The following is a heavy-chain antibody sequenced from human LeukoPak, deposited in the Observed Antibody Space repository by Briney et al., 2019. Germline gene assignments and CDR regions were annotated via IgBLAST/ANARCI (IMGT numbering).Heavy chain of an antibody. Sequence: SETLSLTCAVYGGSFSGYYWSWIRQPPGKGLEWIGEINHSGSTNYNPSLKSRVTISVDTSKNQFSPKLSSVTAADTAVYYCARGYSYGYEYYYMDVWGKGTTVTVSS. CDR3: ARGYSYGYEYYYMDV. CDR2: INHSGST. V-gene: IGHV4-34*01. D-gene: IGHD5-18*01. CDR1: GGSFSGYY. J-gene: IGHJ6*03.